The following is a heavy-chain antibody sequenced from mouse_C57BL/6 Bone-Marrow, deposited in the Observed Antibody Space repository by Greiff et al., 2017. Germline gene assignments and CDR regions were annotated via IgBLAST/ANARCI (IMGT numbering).Heavy chain of an antibody. CDR1: GYTFTSYW. V-gene: IGHV1-74*01. Sequence: QVQLQQPGAELVKPGASVKVSCKASGYTFTSYWMHWVKQRPGQGLEWIGRIHPSDSDTNYNQKFKGKATLTVDKSSSTAYMQLSSLASEDSAVYYCAIGRGYEYDQFAYWGQGTLVTVSA. J-gene: IGHJ3*01. CDR3: AIGRGYEYDQFAY. D-gene: IGHD2-4*01. CDR2: IHPSDSDT.